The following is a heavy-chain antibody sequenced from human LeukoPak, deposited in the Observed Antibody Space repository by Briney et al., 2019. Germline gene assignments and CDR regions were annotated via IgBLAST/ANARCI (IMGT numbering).Heavy chain of an antibody. Sequence: GESLKISCKGPGYSFTTYWIGWVRQMPGKGLEWMGIIYPGDSDTTYSPSFQGQVTISADKSINTDYLQWSSLEASDTAMYYCARLRDLGGEYSIDYWGQGTLVTVSS. CDR2: IYPGDSDT. CDR1: GYSFTTYW. D-gene: IGHD2-15*01. V-gene: IGHV5-51*01. CDR3: ARLRDLGGEYSIDY. J-gene: IGHJ4*02.